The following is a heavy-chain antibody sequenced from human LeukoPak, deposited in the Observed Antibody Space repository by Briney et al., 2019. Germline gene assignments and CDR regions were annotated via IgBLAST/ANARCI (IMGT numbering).Heavy chain of an antibody. CDR3: ARGVFSGWFDP. CDR2: IYYSGST. J-gene: IGHJ5*02. Sequence: TSETLSLTCTVSGGSISSYYWSWIRQPPGKGLEWIGYIYYSGSTNYNPSLKSRVTISVDTSKNQFSLKLSSVTAADTAVYYCARGVFSGWFDPWGQGTLVTVSS. CDR1: GGSISSYY. V-gene: IGHV4-59*01. D-gene: IGHD6-13*01.